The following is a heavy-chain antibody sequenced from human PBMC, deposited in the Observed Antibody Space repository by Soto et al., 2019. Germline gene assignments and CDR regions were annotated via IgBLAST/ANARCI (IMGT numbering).Heavy chain of an antibody. CDR1: GYSFTSYW. CDR2: IYPGDSDT. J-gene: IGHJ6*02. D-gene: IGHD1-1*01. V-gene: IGHV5-51*01. Sequence: HGESLKISCKGSGYSFTSYWIGWVRQMPGKGLEWMGIIYPGDSDTRYSPSFQGQVTISADKSISTACLQWSSLKASDTAMYYCARLEYLNYYYYYGMDVWGQGTTVTVSS. CDR3: ARLEYLNYYYYYGMDV.